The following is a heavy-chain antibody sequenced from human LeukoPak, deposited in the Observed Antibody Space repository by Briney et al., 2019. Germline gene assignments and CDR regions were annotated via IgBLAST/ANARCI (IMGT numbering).Heavy chain of an antibody. V-gene: IGHV3-21*01. J-gene: IGHJ4*02. CDR1: GFPFSSFS. Sequence: PGGSLRLSCAASGFPFSSFSMHWVRQAPGKGLEWVSSISSSSSYIYYADSVKGRFTISRDNAKNSLYLQMNSLRAEDTAVYYCARDSFSSSWPIDYWGQGTLVTVSS. CDR2: ISSSSSYI. CDR3: ARDSFSSSWPIDY. D-gene: IGHD6-13*01.